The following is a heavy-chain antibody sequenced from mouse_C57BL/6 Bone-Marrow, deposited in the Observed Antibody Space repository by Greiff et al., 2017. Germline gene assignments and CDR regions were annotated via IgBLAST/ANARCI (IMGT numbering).Heavy chain of an antibody. J-gene: IGHJ2*01. D-gene: IGHD3-2*02. CDR2: IDPNSGGT. CDR3: ARRRLRVPYYFDY. V-gene: IGHV1-72*01. CDR1: GYTFTSYW. Sequence: VQLQQPGAELVKPGASVKLSCKASGYTFTSYWMHWVKQRPGRGLEWLGRIDPNSGGTKYNEKFQSKATLTVDKPSSTAYMQLSSLTSEDSAVYYCARRRLRVPYYFDYWGRGTTLTVSS.